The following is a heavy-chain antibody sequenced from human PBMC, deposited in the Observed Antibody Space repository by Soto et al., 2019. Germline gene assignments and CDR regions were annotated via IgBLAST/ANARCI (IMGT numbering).Heavy chain of an antibody. D-gene: IGHD3-22*01. CDR1: GGSFSGYY. CDR2: INHSGST. V-gene: IGHV4-34*01. CDR3: ARDYYDSSDYTTNWFDP. Sequence: SETLSLTCAVYGGSFSGYYWSWIRQPPGKGLEWIGEINHSGSTNYNPSLKSRVTISVDTSKNQFSLKLSSVTAADTAVYYCARDYYDSSDYTTNWFDPWGQGTLVTVS. J-gene: IGHJ5*02.